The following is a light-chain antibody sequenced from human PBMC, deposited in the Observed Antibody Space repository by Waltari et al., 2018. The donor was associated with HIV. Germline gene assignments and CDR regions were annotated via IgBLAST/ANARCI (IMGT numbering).Light chain of an antibody. CDR1: QSIRMY. CDR2: SVS. J-gene: IGKJ4*01. V-gene: IGKV1-39*01. Sequence: DIQMTQSPSSLSAFVGDTVTITCRSSQSIRMYLNWYHQKQGKAPKVLISSVSALQDGVSSRFSGGGSVTHFTLAITNLQAEDIGTYFCQQTYDLPITFGGGTKV. CDR3: QQTYDLPIT.